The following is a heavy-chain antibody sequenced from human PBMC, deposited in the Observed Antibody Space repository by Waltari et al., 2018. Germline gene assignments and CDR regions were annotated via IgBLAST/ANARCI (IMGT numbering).Heavy chain of an antibody. CDR3: ARDYLFFDL. CDR1: GFTSGRSC. V-gene: IGHV3-7*01. CDR2: MNQVGGAI. Sequence: EEQLVESGGGLVQPVGSLRLSCAASGFTSGRSCMRGVRQAPGKGREWVANMNQVGGAIFYVDSVKGRFTISRDNAKNSLFLQMDNLRAEDTAVYYCARDYLFFDLWGRGTLVSVSS. D-gene: IGHD1-26*01. J-gene: IGHJ2*01.